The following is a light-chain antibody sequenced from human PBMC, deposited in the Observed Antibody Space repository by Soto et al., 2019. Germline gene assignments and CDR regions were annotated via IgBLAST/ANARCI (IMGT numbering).Light chain of an antibody. J-gene: IGLJ1*01. CDR1: SSDVGRYNY. CDR3: SSYTSSSTAV. CDR2: DVT. V-gene: IGLV2-14*03. Sequence: QSVLTQPASVSGSPGQSITISCTGTSSDVGRYNYVSWYQQYPGKAPKLMIYDVTNRPSGVSNRFSGSKSGNTASLTISGLQAEDEADYYCSSYTSSSTAVFGTGTKLTVL.